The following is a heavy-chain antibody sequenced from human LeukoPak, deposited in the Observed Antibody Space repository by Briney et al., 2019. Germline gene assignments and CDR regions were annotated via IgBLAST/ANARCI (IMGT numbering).Heavy chain of an antibody. Sequence: PGGSLRLSCAASGFTFSSYAMSWVRQAPGKGLVWVSRISDDGTSTNYADSVKGRLTISRDNAKNTLYLQINSLRAEDTAVYFCARARFPAFDIWGQGTMVTVSS. J-gene: IGHJ3*02. CDR1: GFTFSSYA. V-gene: IGHV3-74*01. CDR3: ARARFPAFDI. CDR2: ISDDGTST. D-gene: IGHD3-10*01.